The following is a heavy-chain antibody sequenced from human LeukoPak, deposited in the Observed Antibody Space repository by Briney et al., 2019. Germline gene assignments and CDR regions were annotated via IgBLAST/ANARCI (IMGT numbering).Heavy chain of an antibody. CDR1: GFTFSDYY. D-gene: IGHD6-13*01. CDR2: ISSSGSTI. V-gene: IGHV3-11*04. Sequence: PGGSLRLSCAASGFTFSDYYMSWIRQAPGKGLEWVSYISSSGSTIYYADSVKGRFTTSRDNAKNSLYLQMNSLRAEDTAVYYCARDRVRYSSSSDFDYWGQGTLVTVSS. CDR3: ARDRVRYSSSSDFDY. J-gene: IGHJ4*02.